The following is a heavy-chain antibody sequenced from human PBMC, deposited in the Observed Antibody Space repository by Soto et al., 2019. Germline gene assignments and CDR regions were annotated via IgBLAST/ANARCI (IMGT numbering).Heavy chain of an antibody. CDR1: GYTFTSYY. CDR2: INPSGGST. CDR3: ASDLYHIAARPGYAFDI. J-gene: IGHJ3*02. V-gene: IGHV1-46*03. D-gene: IGHD6-6*01. Sequence: VASVKVSCKASGYTFTSYYMHWVRQAPGQGLEWMGIINPSGGSTSYAQKFQGRVTMTRDTSTSTVYMELSSLRSEDTAVYYCASDLYHIAARPGYAFDIWGQGTMVTVSS.